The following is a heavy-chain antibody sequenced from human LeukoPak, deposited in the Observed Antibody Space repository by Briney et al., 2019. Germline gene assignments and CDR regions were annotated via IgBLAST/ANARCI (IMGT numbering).Heavy chain of an antibody. CDR3: ARDYYDSSGYYRFDY. Sequence: GGSLRLSCAGSGFSFGPHAMSWIRQAPGKGLEWVSYISSSGSTIYYADSVKGRFTISRDNAKNSLYLQMNSLRAEDTAVYYCARDYYDSSGYYRFDYWGQGTLVTVSS. J-gene: IGHJ4*02. CDR1: GFSFGPHA. D-gene: IGHD3-22*01. CDR2: ISSSGSTI. V-gene: IGHV3-11*01.